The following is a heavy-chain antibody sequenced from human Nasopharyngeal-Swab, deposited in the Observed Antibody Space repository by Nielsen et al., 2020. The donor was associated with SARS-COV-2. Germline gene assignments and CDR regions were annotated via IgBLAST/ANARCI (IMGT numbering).Heavy chain of an antibody. V-gene: IGHV4-31*02. D-gene: IGHD2-8*01. CDR3: ASGHTNGYPYHSYYYMDV. Sequence: WIRQPPGKGREWIAFITYNGNTYYDPSLKSRVSLSLNTSGNQISLNLTAVTAADTAVYYCASGHTNGYPYHSYYYMDVWGKGTTVTVSS. CDR2: ITYNGNT. J-gene: IGHJ6*03.